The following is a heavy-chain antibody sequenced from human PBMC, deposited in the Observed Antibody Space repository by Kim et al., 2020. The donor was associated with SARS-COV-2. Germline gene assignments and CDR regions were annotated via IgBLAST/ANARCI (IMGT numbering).Heavy chain of an antibody. V-gene: IGHV3-30*04. J-gene: IGHJ4*02. D-gene: IGHD5-12*01. CDR1: GFTFSSYA. CDR3: ARAIEMATIGDY. Sequence: GGSLRLSCAASGFTFSSYAMHWVRQAPGKGLEWVAVISYDGSNKYYADSVEGRFTISRDNSKNTLYLQMNSLRAEDTAVYYCARAIEMATIGDYWGQGTLVTVSS. CDR2: ISYDGSNK.